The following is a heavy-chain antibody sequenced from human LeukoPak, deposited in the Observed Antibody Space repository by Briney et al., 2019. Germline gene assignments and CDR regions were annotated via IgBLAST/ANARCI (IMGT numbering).Heavy chain of an antibody. Sequence: GESLKISCEGSGFSFTSYWIGWLRQMPGKGPEWLGIIYPGDFDTRYNPSFQGRVTISADRSISTAYLQWNSLEASDTAMYFCATSTQWFGELKAFDYWGQGTRVTVSS. J-gene: IGHJ4*02. CDR2: IYPGDFDT. CDR3: ATSTQWFGELKAFDY. CDR1: GFSFTSYW. V-gene: IGHV5-51*01. D-gene: IGHD3-10*01.